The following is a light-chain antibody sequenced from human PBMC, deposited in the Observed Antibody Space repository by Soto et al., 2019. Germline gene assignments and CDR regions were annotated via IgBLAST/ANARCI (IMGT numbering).Light chain of an antibody. CDR1: QSISSH. CDR2: DAS. V-gene: IGKV3-11*01. Sequence: EIVLTQSPATLSLSPGERATLSCRASQSISSHLAWYQQKPGQAPGLLIYDASNRATGIPVRFSGSGSGTDFTLTINSLEPEDFAVYYCQQRPNWPLTFGGGTKVENK. CDR3: QQRPNWPLT. J-gene: IGKJ4*01.